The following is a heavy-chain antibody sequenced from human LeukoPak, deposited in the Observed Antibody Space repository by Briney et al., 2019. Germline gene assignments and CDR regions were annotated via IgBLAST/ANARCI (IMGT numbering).Heavy chain of an antibody. J-gene: IGHJ3*02. CDR1: GGSISSSNW. CDR2: IYHSGST. V-gene: IGHV4-4*02. Sequence: SETLSLTCAVSGGSISSSNWWSWVRQPPGKGPEWIGEIYHSGSTNYNPSLKSRVTISVDKSKNQFSLKLSSVTAADTAVYYCARWNVVVPAASHDAFDIWGQGTMVTVSS. D-gene: IGHD2-2*01. CDR3: ARWNVVVPAASHDAFDI.